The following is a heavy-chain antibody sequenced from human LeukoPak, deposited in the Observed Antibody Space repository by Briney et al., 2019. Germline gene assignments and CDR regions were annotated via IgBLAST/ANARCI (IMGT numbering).Heavy chain of an antibody. CDR2: ISSTSSTV. D-gene: IGHD3-10*01. CDR1: GFTFNAYV. Sequence: GGSLRLSCAASGFTFNAYVMNWVRQAPGKGLEWVSYISSTSSTVYYADSVKGRFTISRDNAKNSLYLQMNSLRDEDTAVYYCARSFGDWGQGTLVTVSS. J-gene: IGHJ4*02. CDR3: ARSFGD. V-gene: IGHV3-48*02.